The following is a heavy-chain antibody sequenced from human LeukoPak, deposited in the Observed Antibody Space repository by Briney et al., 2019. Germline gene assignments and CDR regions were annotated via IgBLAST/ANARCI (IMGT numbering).Heavy chain of an antibody. D-gene: IGHD3-22*01. CDR2: INHSGST. CDR3: AREAPYYYDSSGYKGYYFDY. CDR1: GGSFSGYY. V-gene: IGHV4-34*01. J-gene: IGHJ4*02. Sequence: SETLSLTCAVYGGSFSGYYWSWIRQPPGKGLEWIGEINHSGSTNYNPSLKSRVTISVDTSKNQFSLKLSSVTAADTAVYYCAREAPYYYDSSGYKGYYFDYWGQGTLVTVSS.